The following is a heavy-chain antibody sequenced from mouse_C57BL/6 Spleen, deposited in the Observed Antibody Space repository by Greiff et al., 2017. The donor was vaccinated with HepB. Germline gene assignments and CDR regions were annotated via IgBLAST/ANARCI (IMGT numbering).Heavy chain of an antibody. CDR2: ISSGGSYT. D-gene: IGHD3-3*01. CDR1: GFTFSSYG. Sequence: DVKLVESGGDLVKPGGSLKLSCAASGFTFSSYGMSWVRQTPDKRLEWVATISSGGSYTYYPDSVKGRFTISRDNAKNTLYLQMSSLKSEDTAMYYCARQGGQDAMDYWGQGTSVTVSS. CDR3: ARQGGQDAMDY. V-gene: IGHV5-6*02. J-gene: IGHJ4*01.